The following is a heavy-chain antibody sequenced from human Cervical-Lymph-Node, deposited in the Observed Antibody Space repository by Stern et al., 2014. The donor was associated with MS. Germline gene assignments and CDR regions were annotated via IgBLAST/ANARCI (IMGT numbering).Heavy chain of an antibody. CDR1: GYTLTNYG. CDR3: ARVLYGTTFRAYSDS. D-gene: IGHD2-8*01. CDR2: ISANNANT. V-gene: IGHV1-18*01. Sequence: VQLVESGAEVKKPGASVKVSCTASGYTLTNYGITWVRQAPGQGLEWMGWISANNANTNNAQILQDRITMTTDTSTSTAYMELRSLTSDDTAFYYCARVLYGTTFRAYSDSWGQGTQVTVSS. J-gene: IGHJ4*02.